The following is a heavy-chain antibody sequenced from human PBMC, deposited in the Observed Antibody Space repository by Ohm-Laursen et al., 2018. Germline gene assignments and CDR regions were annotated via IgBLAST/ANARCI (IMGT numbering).Heavy chain of an antibody. CDR3: ASQGDGYSPFDY. CDR2: IYYSGST. V-gene: IGHV4-59*08. CDR1: GGSISSYY. D-gene: IGHD5-24*01. J-gene: IGHJ4*02. Sequence: SDTLSLTWLVSGGSISSYYWSWIRQPPGKRLEWIGYIYYSGSTNYSPSLKSRVTISVDTSKNQFSLNLSSVTAADTAVYYCASQGDGYSPFDYWGQGTLVTVSS.